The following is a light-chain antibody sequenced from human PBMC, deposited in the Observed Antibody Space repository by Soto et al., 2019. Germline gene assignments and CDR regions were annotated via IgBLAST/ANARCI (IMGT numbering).Light chain of an antibody. CDR2: GAS. J-gene: IGKJ3*01. V-gene: IGKV3-20*01. CDR1: QSVSSNY. Sequence: EIVFKQYTRTLSLSPGDRASLSCRASQSVSSNYLAWYQQKPGQAPRRLIYGASNRATGIPDRFSGSGSGTDFTLTISRLEPEDFAVYYCQQYGSSPLTFGPGTKVDIK. CDR3: QQYGSSPLT.